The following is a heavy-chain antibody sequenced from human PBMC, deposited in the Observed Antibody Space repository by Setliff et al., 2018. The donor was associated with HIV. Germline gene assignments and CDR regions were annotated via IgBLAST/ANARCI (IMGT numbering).Heavy chain of an antibody. CDR2: VSHTGST. CDR1: GGSLSGYY. D-gene: IGHD5-18*01. V-gene: IGHV4-34*01. Sequence: SETLSLTCAVYGGSLSGYYWRWIRQPPGKGLEWIGDVSHTGSTNYNPSLKSRITISADTPKNQFSLKLSSVTAADTAVYYCARAMKYSYGYVHDAFDIWGQGTMVTVSS. CDR3: ARAMKYSYGYVHDAFDI. J-gene: IGHJ3*02.